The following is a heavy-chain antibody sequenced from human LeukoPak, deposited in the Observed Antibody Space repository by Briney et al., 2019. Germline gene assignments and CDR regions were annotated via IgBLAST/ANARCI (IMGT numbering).Heavy chain of an antibody. CDR2: IYDGGTT. CDR1: GXSTSSSTYY. D-gene: IGHD5-12*01. J-gene: IGHJ3*02. V-gene: IGHV4-39*01. CDR3: ATHRRSGSGGSENAFEI. Sequence: SETLSLTCTVSGXSTSSSTYYWDWIRQAPGKGLEWIGNIYDGGTTHYNPSLKSRVTISGDTSKNQFSLKLNSVTAADTAIYYCATHRRSGSGGSENAFEIWGQGTMVTVSS.